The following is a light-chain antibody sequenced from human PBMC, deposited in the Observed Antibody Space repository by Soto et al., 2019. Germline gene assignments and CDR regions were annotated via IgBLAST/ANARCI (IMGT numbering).Light chain of an antibody. V-gene: IGLV1-40*01. CDR2: GNS. J-gene: IGLJ1*01. CDR1: SSNIGAGYD. CDR3: SSYTTSNTRQIV. Sequence: VLTQPPSVSGAPGQRVTISCTGSSSNIGAGYDVHWYQQLPGTAPKLLIYGNSNRPSGVPNRFSGSKSGTTASLTISGLQAEDEADYYCSSYTTSNTRQIVFGTGTKVTVL.